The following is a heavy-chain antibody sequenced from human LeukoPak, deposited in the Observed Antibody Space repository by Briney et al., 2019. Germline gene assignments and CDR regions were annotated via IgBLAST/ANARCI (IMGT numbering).Heavy chain of an antibody. CDR2: LCYSGNT. J-gene: IGHJ4*02. CDR1: GAISSSSYY. D-gene: IGHD6-19*01. V-gene: IGHV4-39*01. Sequence: ASETLSLTCTVSGAISSSSYYWGWIRQPPGKGLEWMGSLCYSGNTYYNPSLKSRATISVDTSNSQFSLKLTSCAAADTAVYCCARHYSGWYNFFDYWGQGTLVTVSS. CDR3: ARHYSGWYNFFDY.